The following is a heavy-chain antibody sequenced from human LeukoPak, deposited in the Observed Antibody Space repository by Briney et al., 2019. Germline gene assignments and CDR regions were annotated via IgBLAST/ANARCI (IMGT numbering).Heavy chain of an antibody. Sequence: PGGSLRLSCAASGFTFSDYYMSWIRQAPGKGLEWVANIKQDGSEKYYVDSVKGRFTISRDNAKNSLYLQMNSLRAEDTAVYYCAREGPERFLDYWGQGTLVTVSS. CDR2: IKQDGSEK. V-gene: IGHV3-7*01. D-gene: IGHD3-3*01. CDR3: AREGPERFLDY. CDR1: GFTFSDYY. J-gene: IGHJ4*02.